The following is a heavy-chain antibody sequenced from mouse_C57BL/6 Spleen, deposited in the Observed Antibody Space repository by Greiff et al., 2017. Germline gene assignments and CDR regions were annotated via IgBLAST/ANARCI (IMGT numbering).Heavy chain of an antibody. J-gene: IGHJ3*01. D-gene: IGHD1-1*01. CDR3: TRFYYGSSSWFAY. CDR1: GYTFTDYE. Sequence: VQLQQSGAELVRPGASVTLSCKASGYTFTDYEMHWVKQTPVHGLEWIGAIDPETGGTAYNQKFKGKAILTADKPSSTAYMELRSLTSEDSAVYYGTRFYYGSSSWFAYWGQGTLVTVSA. V-gene: IGHV1-15*01. CDR2: IDPETGGT.